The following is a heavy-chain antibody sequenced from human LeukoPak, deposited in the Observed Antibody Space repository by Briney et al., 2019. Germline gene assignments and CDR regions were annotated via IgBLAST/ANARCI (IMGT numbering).Heavy chain of an antibody. CDR3: ARTGSGSYYYY. J-gene: IGHJ4*02. Sequence: GASVKVSCKASGGTFSSCAISWVRQAPGQGLEWMGRIIPILGIANYAQKFQGRVTITADKSTSTAYMELSSLRSEDTAVYYCARTGSGSYYYYWGQGTLVTVSS. V-gene: IGHV1-69*04. CDR2: IIPILGIA. D-gene: IGHD1-26*01. CDR1: GGTFSSCA.